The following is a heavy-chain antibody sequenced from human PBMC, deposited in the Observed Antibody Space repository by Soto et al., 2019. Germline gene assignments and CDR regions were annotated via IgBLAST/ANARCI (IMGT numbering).Heavy chain of an antibody. J-gene: IGHJ5*02. V-gene: IGHV1-18*01. CDR2: ISAYNGNT. CDR3: ARAWYYYDSSGYGWFDP. Sequence: GASVKVSCKASGYTFTSYGISWVRQAPGQGLEWMGWISAYNGNTNYAQKLQGRVTMTTDTSTSTAYMELRSLRSDDTAVYYCARAWYYYDSSGYGWFDPWGQGTLVTVSS. CDR1: GYTFTSYG. D-gene: IGHD3-22*01.